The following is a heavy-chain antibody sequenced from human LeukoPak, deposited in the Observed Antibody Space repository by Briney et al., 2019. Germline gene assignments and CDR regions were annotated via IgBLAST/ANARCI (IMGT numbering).Heavy chain of an antibody. CDR2: IYYSGST. CDR3: ARVLYYDILTGYRTLDI. V-gene: IGHV4-59*01. Sequence: NPSETLSLTCPVSGGSISSYYWSWIRQPPGKGLEWNGYIYYSGSTNYNPSLKSRVTISEDTSKNQFSLKLSSVTAADTAVYYCARVLYYDILTGYRTLDIWGQGTMVTVSS. J-gene: IGHJ3*02. CDR1: GGSISSYY. D-gene: IGHD3-9*01.